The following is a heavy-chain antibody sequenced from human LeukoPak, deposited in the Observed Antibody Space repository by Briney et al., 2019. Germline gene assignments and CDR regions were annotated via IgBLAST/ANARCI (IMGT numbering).Heavy chain of an antibody. D-gene: IGHD6-19*01. Sequence: GGSPRLSCAASGFTFSSYSMNWVRQAPGKGLEWVSSISSSSSYIYYADSVEGRFTISRDNAKNSLYLQMNSLRAEDTAVYYCARDLGVAVAGTSVKHWGQGTLVTVSS. J-gene: IGHJ1*01. CDR2: ISSSSSYI. CDR1: GFTFSSYS. V-gene: IGHV3-21*01. CDR3: ARDLGVAVAGTSVKH.